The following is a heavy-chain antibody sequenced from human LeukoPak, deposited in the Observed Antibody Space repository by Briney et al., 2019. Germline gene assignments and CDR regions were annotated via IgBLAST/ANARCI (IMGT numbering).Heavy chain of an antibody. CDR3: ARDNDLRPIVGATTFPNEFDY. D-gene: IGHD1-26*01. Sequence: ASLKVSCKPSGYTFTGYYLHWVRQAPGQGLEWMGRINPSTVGTNYAQNFQSRVTMTRDASISTAYMELSRLTSDDTAVYYCARDNDLRPIVGATTFPNEFDYWGQGTLVTVSS. J-gene: IGHJ4*02. CDR2: INPSTVGT. CDR1: GYTFTGYY. V-gene: IGHV1-2*06.